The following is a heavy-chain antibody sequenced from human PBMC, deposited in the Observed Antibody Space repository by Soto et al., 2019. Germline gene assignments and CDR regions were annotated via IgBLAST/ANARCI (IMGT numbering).Heavy chain of an antibody. Sequence: QMHLVQSGAEVKKPGSSVKVSCKASGGSFTYTLSWVRQAPGQGLEWMGGIIPIFGTTNYAQKFQGRVTITADESTKPAYMELSTLRSEDTGVYYCARLHSHGTYGMDVWGQGTTVTVSS. CDR3: ARLHSHGTYGMDV. J-gene: IGHJ6*02. CDR2: IIPIFGTT. V-gene: IGHV1-69*01. CDR1: GGSFTYT. D-gene: IGHD5-18*01.